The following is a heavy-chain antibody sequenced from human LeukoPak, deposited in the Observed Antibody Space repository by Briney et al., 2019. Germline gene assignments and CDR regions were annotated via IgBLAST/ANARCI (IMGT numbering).Heavy chain of an antibody. CDR2: ISAYNGNT. Sequence: ASVKVSCKASGYTFTSSGISWVRQAPGQGLEWMGWISAYNGNTNYAQKLQGRVTMTTDTSTSTAYMELRSLRSDDTAVYYCARAWGNCGGDCYSDYWGQGTLVTVSS. D-gene: IGHD2-21*01. J-gene: IGHJ4*02. CDR1: GYTFTSSG. V-gene: IGHV1-18*01. CDR3: ARAWGNCGGDCYSDY.